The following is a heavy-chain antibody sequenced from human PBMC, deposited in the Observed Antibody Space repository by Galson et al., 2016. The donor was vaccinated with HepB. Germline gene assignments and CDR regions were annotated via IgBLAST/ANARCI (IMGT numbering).Heavy chain of an antibody. J-gene: IGHJ4*02. CDR1: GGSISSSNYY. Sequence: SETLSLTCTVSGGSISSSNYYWGWIRQPPGKGLEWIGSIYYSGRTYYSPSLKSRVTISVDTSKNHFSLKLSSVTAADTAVYYCAGPGYNDNYFAYWGQGILVTVSS. CDR2: IYYSGRT. D-gene: IGHD3-10*01. CDR3: AGPGYNDNYFAY. V-gene: IGHV4-39*01.